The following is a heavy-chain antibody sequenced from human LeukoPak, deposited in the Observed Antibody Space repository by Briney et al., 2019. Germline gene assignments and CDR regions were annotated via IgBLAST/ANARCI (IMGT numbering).Heavy chain of an antibody. CDR1: GFTFSSYA. CDR2: IRYDGSYK. CDR3: AKAGNTGTYSDAFDI. Sequence: PGRSLRLSCAASGFTFSSYAMHWVRQAPGKGLEWVTYIRYDGSYKYYADSVKGRFAISRDNSKNTLYLQMNSLRADDMAVYYCAKAGNTGTYSDAFDIWGHGTMVTVSS. V-gene: IGHV3-30*09. D-gene: IGHD1-26*01. J-gene: IGHJ3*02.